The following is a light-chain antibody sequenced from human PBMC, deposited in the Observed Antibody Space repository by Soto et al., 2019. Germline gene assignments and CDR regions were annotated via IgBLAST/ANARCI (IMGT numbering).Light chain of an antibody. CDR3: CSYAGSSTSVL. J-gene: IGLJ2*01. Sequence: QSALTQPASVSGSPGQSITISCTGTSSDVGSYNLVSWYQQHPGKAPKLMIYEGSKRASGVSNRFSGSKSGNTASLTISGLQAEDEADYYCCSYAGSSTSVLFGGGTQLTVL. CDR1: SSDVGSYNL. CDR2: EGS. V-gene: IGLV2-23*01.